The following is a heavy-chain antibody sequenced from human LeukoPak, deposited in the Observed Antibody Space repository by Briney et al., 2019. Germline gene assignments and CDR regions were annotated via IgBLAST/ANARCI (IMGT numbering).Heavy chain of an antibody. CDR2: IYYSGST. V-gene: IGHV4-59*01. CDR1: GGSISSYY. D-gene: IGHD3-22*01. J-gene: IGHJ3*02. CDR3: ARATYYYDSSGYYSRGFLAFDI. Sequence: SETLSLTCTVPGGSISSYYWSWIRQPPGKGLEWIGYIYYSGSTNYNPSLKSRVTISVDTSKNQFSLKLSSVTAADTAVYYCARATYYYDSSGYYSRGFLAFDIWGQGTMVTVSS.